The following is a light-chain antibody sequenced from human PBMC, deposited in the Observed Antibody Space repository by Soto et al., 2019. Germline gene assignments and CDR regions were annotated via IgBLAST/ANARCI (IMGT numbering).Light chain of an antibody. Sequence: EIVMTQSPATLSVSPGERATLSCRASQSVSSNLAWYQQKPGQAPRLLIYGASSRATGIPDRFSGSGSGTDFSLTISGLEPEDFAVYYCQQYAGSPPWTFGQGTKVDI. CDR2: GAS. CDR1: QSVSSN. J-gene: IGKJ1*01. V-gene: IGKV3-20*01. CDR3: QQYAGSPPWT.